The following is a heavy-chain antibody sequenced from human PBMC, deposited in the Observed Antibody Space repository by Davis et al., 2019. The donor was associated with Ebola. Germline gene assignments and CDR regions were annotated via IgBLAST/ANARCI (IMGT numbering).Heavy chain of an antibody. J-gene: IGHJ4*02. D-gene: IGHD2-8*01. V-gene: IGHV4-39*07. Sequence: PSETLSLTCTVSGGSISSSSYYWGWIRQPPGKGLEWIGSIYYSGSTYYNPSLKSRVTISVDTSKNQFSLKLSSVTAADTAVYYCARLYPKLFDYWGQGTLVTVSS. CDR1: GGSISSSSYY. CDR2: IYYSGST. CDR3: ARLYPKLFDY.